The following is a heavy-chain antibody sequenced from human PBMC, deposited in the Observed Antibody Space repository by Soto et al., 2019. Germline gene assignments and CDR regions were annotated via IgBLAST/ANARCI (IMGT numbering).Heavy chain of an antibody. J-gene: IGHJ6*02. Sequence: QVQLVESGGGVVQPGRSLRLSCAASGFTFSSYGMHWVRQAPGKGLEWVAVISYDGSNKYYADYVKGRFTISRDNSKNTLYLQMNSLRAEDTAVYYCAKEQIFYGGKKGVYYYGMDVWGQGTTVTVSS. V-gene: IGHV3-30*18. CDR1: GFTFSSYG. D-gene: IGHD4-17*01. CDR2: ISYDGSNK. CDR3: AKEQIFYGGKKGVYYYGMDV.